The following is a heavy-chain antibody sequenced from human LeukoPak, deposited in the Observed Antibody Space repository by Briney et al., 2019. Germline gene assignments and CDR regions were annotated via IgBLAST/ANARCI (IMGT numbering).Heavy chain of an antibody. V-gene: IGHV1-24*01. CDR3: ATGVDTAMGVFDY. D-gene: IGHD5-18*01. Sequence: ASVKVSCKVSGYTLTELSMHWVRQAPGKGLEWMGGFDPGDGETIYAQKFQGRVTMTEDTSTDTAYMELSSLRPEDTAVYYCATGVDTAMGVFDYWGQGTLVTVSS. CDR2: FDPGDGET. J-gene: IGHJ4*02. CDR1: GYTLTELS.